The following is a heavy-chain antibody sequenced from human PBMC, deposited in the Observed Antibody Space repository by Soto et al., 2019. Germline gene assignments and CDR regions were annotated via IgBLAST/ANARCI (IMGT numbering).Heavy chain of an antibody. CDR1: GGSFSGYY. CDR3: ARGNSSSWYYFDY. D-gene: IGHD6-13*01. V-gene: IGHV4-34*01. CDR2: INHSGST. Sequence: SETLSLTCAVYGGSFSGYYWSWIRQPPGKGLEWIGEINHSGSTNYNPSLKSRVTISVDTSKNQFSLKLSSVTAADTAVYYCARGNSSSWYYFDYWGQGTLVTVSS. J-gene: IGHJ4*02.